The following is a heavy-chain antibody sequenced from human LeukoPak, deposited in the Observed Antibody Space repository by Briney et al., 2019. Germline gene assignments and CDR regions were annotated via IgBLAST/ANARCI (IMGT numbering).Heavy chain of an antibody. Sequence: SETLSLTCTVSGGSISSGTYYWSWIRQPAGKGLEWIGRFYTSGSTNYNPSLKSRVTISVDTSKNQFSLKLSSVTAADTAVYYCARGFETGSIDYWGQGTLVTVSS. CDR2: FYTSGST. CDR3: ARGFETGSIDY. V-gene: IGHV4-61*02. J-gene: IGHJ4*02. CDR1: GGSISSGTYY. D-gene: IGHD3-9*01.